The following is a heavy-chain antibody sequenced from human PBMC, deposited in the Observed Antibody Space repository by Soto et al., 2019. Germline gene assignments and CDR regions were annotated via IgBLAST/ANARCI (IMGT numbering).Heavy chain of an antibody. CDR1: GGSISSYY. Sequence: PSETLSLTCTVSGGSISSYYWSWIRQPPGNGLEWFGYIYFSGSIIFNPSLKSRVTISVDTSKNQFSLKLSSVTAADTAVYYCARLARYSSSLIGAFDIWGQGTMVTVSS. J-gene: IGHJ3*02. V-gene: IGHV4-59*08. CDR3: ARLARYSSSLIGAFDI. D-gene: IGHD6-6*01. CDR2: IYFSGSI.